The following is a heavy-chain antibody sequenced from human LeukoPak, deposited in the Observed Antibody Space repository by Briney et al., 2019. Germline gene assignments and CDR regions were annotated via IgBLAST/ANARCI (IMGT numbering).Heavy chain of an antibody. CDR3: AKTGAIWCSTPSCYYFDF. V-gene: IGHV3-30*04. CDR1: GFIFSSYP. J-gene: IGHJ4*02. D-gene: IGHD2-2*01. CDR2: ISYDGSDK. Sequence: PGGSLRLSCAASGFIFSSYPIHWVRQAPGKGLEWVAVISYDGSDKHYSDSVKGRSTISRDISKNTVHLQMNSLRPEDTAVYFCAKTGAIWCSTPSCYYFDFWGQGTLVTVSS.